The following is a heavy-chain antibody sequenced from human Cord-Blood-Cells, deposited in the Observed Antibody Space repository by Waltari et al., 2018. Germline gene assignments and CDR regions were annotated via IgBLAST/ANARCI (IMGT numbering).Heavy chain of an antibody. J-gene: IGHJ4*02. D-gene: IGHD5-12*01. Sequence: QVQLVESGGGVVQPGRSLRLSRAASGFTFSSYGLHWLRQAHGKGLEWVAVIWYDGSNKYYADSVKGRFTISRDNSKNTLYLQMNSLRAEDTAMYYCAKDRGELGYSGYDPSFDYWGQGTLVTVSS. CDR2: IWYDGSNK. V-gene: IGHV3-30*18. CDR3: AKDRGELGYSGYDPSFDY. CDR1: GFTFSSYG.